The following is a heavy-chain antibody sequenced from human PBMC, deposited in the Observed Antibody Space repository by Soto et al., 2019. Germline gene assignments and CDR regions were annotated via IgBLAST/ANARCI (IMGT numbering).Heavy chain of an antibody. CDR3: XTQSYSNSGAYYYYAMDV. CDR2: IYQSGST. D-gene: IGHD4-4*01. J-gene: IGHJ6*02. Sequence: SETLSLTCAVSGGSISSGGYSWSWIRQPPGKGLEWIGYIYQSGSTYYNPSLKSRVTISVDRSRNQFSLKLSSVTAADTAVYFCXTQSYSNSGAYYYYAMDVWGQGTTVTVSS. CDR1: GGSISSGGYS. V-gene: IGHV4-30-2*01.